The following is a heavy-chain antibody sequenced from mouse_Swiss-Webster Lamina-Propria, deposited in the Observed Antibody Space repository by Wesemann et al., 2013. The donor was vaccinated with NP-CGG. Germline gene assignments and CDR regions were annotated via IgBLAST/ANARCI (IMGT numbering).Heavy chain of an antibody. CDR1: GFTFSSYG. CDR3: ARQLGRFAY. V-gene: IGHV5-6*01. J-gene: IGHJ3*01. D-gene: IGHD4-1*01. CDR2: ISSGGSLH. Sequence: EVQLVESGGDLVKPGGSLKLSCAASGFTFSSYGMSWVRQTPDKRLEWVATISSGGSLHLLSRQCEGAIHHLQSNAKNTLYLQMSSLKSEDTAMYYCARQLGRFAYWGQGTLVTVSA.